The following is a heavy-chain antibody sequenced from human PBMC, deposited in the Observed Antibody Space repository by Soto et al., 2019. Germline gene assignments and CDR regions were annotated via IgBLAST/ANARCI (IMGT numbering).Heavy chain of an antibody. CDR2: ISGSGGST. V-gene: IGHV3-23*01. CDR3: AMVPIQGHYYYGMDV. J-gene: IGHJ6*02. Sequence: EVQLLESGGGLVQPGGSLRLSCEASGFTFSSYAMSWVRQAPGKGLEWVSAISGSGGSTYYADSVKGRFTISRDNSKNTLYLQMNRLRAEDTAVYYCAMVPIQGHYYYGMDVWGQGTTVTVSS. CDR1: GFTFSSYA. D-gene: IGHD5-18*01.